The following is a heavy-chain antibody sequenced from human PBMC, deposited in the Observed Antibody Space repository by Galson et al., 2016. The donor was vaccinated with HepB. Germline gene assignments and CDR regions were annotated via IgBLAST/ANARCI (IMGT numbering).Heavy chain of an antibody. Sequence: SLRLSCAASRFIFSDHHMDWVRQAPGKGLELVGRSRNEAYSFSTDYAASVRGRFTISRDDSENSLYLQMNSLKTEDTAIYYCTRDPYGSGLHYAMDVWGQGTTVTVSS. CDR3: TRDPYGSGLHYAMDV. D-gene: IGHD3-10*01. J-gene: IGHJ6*02. CDR1: RFIFSDHH. V-gene: IGHV3-72*01. CDR2: SRNEAYSFST.